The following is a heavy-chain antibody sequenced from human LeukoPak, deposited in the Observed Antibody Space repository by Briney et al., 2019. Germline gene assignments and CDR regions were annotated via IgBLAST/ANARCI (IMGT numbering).Heavy chain of an antibody. Sequence: ASVKVSCKASGYTFTSYGISWVRQAPGQGLEWMGWISAYNGNTNYAQKLQGRVTMTRDTSISTAYMELSRLRSDDTAVYYCARDEEGFDYWGQGTLVTVSS. CDR2: ISAYNGNT. J-gene: IGHJ4*02. CDR1: GYTFTSYG. V-gene: IGHV1-18*01. CDR3: ARDEEGFDY.